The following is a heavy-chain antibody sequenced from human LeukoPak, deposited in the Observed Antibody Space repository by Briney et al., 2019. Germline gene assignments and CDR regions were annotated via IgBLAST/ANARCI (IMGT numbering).Heavy chain of an antibody. CDR1: GFTFSNYW. Sequence: GGSLRLSCAASGFTFSNYWMSWVRQAPVKGLEWVANIKQDGGAKYYVDSVKGRFTISRDNAKNSLYLQMNSLRAEDTAVYYCARDGSSDFDYWGQGTLVTVSS. CDR3: ARDGSSDFDY. CDR2: IKQDGGAK. D-gene: IGHD1-26*01. V-gene: IGHV3-7*01. J-gene: IGHJ4*02.